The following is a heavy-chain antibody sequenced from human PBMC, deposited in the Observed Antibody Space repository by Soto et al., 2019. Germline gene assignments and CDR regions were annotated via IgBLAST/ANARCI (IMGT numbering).Heavy chain of an antibody. CDR2: IYYSGST. CDR3: ARDIVRGDYYYGMDV. V-gene: IGHV4-31*03. D-gene: IGHD3-10*01. CDR1: GGSISSGGYY. J-gene: IGHJ6*02. Sequence: SETLSLTCTVSGGSISSGGYYWSWIRQHPGKGLERIGYIYYSGSTYYNPSLKSRVTISVDTSKNQFSLKLSSVTAADTAVYYCARDIVRGDYYYGMDVWGQGTTVTVSS.